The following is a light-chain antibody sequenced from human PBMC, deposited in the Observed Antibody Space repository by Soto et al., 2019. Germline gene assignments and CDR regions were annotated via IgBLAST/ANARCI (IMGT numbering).Light chain of an antibody. V-gene: IGKV3-15*01. CDR2: TAS. CDR1: QSVSSN. CDR3: QQYNNWPPNT. J-gene: IGKJ4*01. Sequence: EIVMTQSPATLSVSPGERATFSCRASQSVSSNLAWYQQKPGQAPRLLIYTASTRATGIPARFSGSGSGTEFTLTISSLQSEDFAVYYCQQYNNWPPNTFGGGTKVEIK.